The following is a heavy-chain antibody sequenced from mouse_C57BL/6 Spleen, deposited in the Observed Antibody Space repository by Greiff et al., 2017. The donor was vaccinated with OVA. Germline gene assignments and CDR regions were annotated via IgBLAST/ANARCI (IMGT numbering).Heavy chain of an antibody. J-gene: IGHJ1*03. CDR1: GYTFTDYN. Sequence: VQLQQSGPELVKPGASVKISCKASGYTFTDYNMDWVKQSHGKSLEWIGDINPYNGGTIYNQKFKGKATLTVDKSSSTAYMELRSLTSEDTAVYYCARERLPRYWYFDVWGTGTTVTVSS. D-gene: IGHD2-2*01. V-gene: IGHV1-18*01. CDR2: INPYNGGT. CDR3: ARERLPRYWYFDV.